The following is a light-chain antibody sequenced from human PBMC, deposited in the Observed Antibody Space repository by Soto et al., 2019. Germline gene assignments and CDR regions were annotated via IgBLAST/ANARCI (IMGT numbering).Light chain of an antibody. Sequence: EIVLTQSPATLSLSPGERATISCRASQSVSNYLAWYQQKPGQAPRLLIYEASNRASGIPARFSGSGSGTDFTITISSLEPEDFAVYYCQQRSYWLSFGGGTKVEIK. V-gene: IGKV3-11*01. CDR1: QSVSNY. J-gene: IGKJ4*01. CDR3: QQRSYWLS. CDR2: EAS.